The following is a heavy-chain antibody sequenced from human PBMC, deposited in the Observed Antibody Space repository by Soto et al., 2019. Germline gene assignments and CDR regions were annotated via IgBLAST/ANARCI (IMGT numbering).Heavy chain of an antibody. V-gene: IGHV1-8*01. CDR3: AKTNFRRYQGPDNIYYSES. CDR2: MNPNSGNT. D-gene: IGHD3-3*01. J-gene: IGHJ4*02. Sequence: QVQLVQSGAEVKRPGASVKVSCKASAYTFTSYDINWVRQATGQGLEWMGWMNPNSGNTGYAQKFQGRVTMTRDTSIDTAYMELSSLTSEDTAVYYCAKTNFRRYQGPDNIYYSESWGQGTLVTVSS. CDR1: AYTFTSYD.